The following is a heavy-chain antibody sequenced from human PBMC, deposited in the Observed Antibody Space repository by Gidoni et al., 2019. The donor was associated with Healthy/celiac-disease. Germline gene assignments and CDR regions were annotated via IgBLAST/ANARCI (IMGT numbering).Heavy chain of an antibody. CDR2: LYYSGST. J-gene: IGHJ4*02. Sequence: QLQLQESGPGLVKPSETLSLTCTVSVGSISSSSYYWGWIRQPPGKGLEWIGSLYYSGSTYYNPSLKSRVTISVDTSKNQFSLKLTSVTAADTAVYYCARQGWDLLNYFDSWGQGTLVTVSS. CDR1: VGSISSSSYY. V-gene: IGHV4-39*01. CDR3: ARQGWDLLNYFDS. D-gene: IGHD1-26*01.